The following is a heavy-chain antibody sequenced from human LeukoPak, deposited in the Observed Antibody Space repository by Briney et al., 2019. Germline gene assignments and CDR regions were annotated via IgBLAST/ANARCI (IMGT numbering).Heavy chain of an antibody. Sequence: GGSLRLSCAASGFTFSDYYMSWISQAPGKGLEWVSYISSSGSTIYYADSVQGRFTISRDNAKNSLYLQMNSLRAEDTAVYYCARRGKGPVWGSYRSHYFDYWGQGTLVTVSS. D-gene: IGHD3-16*02. J-gene: IGHJ4*02. V-gene: IGHV3-11*01. CDR1: GFTFSDYY. CDR3: ARRGKGPVWGSYRSHYFDY. CDR2: ISSSGSTI.